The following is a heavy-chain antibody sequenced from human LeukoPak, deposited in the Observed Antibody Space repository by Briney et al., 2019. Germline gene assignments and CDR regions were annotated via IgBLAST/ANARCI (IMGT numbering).Heavy chain of an antibody. CDR1: GYTLTELS. Sequence: ASEKVSCKVSGYTLTELSMHWVRQAPGKGLEWMGGFDPEDGETIYAQKFQGRVTMTEDTSTDTAYMELSSLRSEDTAVYYCATASPNYYDSSGYYFYFGYWGQGTLVTVSS. CDR3: ATASPNYYDSSGYYFYFGY. CDR2: FDPEDGET. J-gene: IGHJ4*02. V-gene: IGHV1-24*01. D-gene: IGHD3-22*01.